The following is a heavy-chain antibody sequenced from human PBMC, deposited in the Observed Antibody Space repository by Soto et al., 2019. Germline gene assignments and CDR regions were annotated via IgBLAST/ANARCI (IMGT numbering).Heavy chain of an antibody. V-gene: IGHV1-2*04. CDR1: GYTFTDYY. D-gene: IGHD3-22*01. J-gene: IGHJ4*02. Sequence: ASVKVSCKASGYTFTDYYLYWVRQAPGQGLEWMGWINPNSGATNYAQKFQGWVTMTRDTSISTAYMELSSLRSEDTAVYYCATHSSGYYLFDYWGQGNLVTVS. CDR3: ATHSSGYYLFDY. CDR2: INPNSGAT.